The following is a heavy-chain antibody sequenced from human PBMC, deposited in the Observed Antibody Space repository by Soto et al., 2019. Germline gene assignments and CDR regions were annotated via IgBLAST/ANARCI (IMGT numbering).Heavy chain of an antibody. D-gene: IGHD6-13*01. Sequence: GGSLRLSCAASGFTFSSYSMNWVRQAPGKGLEWVSSISSSSSYIYYADSVKGRFTISRDNAKNSLYLQMNSLRAEDTAVYYCARVNGWDSSSWTDPSYYYYMDVWGKGTTVTVSS. J-gene: IGHJ6*03. CDR1: GFTFSSYS. CDR3: ARVNGWDSSSWTDPSYYYYMDV. V-gene: IGHV3-21*01. CDR2: ISSSSSYI.